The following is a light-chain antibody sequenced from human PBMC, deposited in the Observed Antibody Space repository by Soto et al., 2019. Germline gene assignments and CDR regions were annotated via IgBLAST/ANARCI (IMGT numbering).Light chain of an antibody. Sequence: DIVMTQSPDSLAVSLGERATINCKSSQSVLYSSNSKNYLGWYQLKPGQPPKLLIYWASTRESGVPDRFSGSASGTDFTLTISSLPAEDVAVYYCQQYYTPPWTFGQVTKVEIK. V-gene: IGKV4-1*01. CDR3: QQYYTPPWT. CDR1: QSVLYSSNSKNY. J-gene: IGKJ1*01. CDR2: WAS.